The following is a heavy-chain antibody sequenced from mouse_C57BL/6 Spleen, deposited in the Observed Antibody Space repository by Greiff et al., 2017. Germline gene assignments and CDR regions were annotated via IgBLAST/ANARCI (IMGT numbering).Heavy chain of an antibody. CDR3: ARDYYGNSYAMDY. CDR1: GYTFTSYW. J-gene: IGHJ4*01. V-gene: IGHV1-64*01. Sequence: QVKLQQPGAELVKPGASVKLSCKASGYTFTSYWMHWVKQRPGQGLEWIGMIHPNSGSTNYNEKFKSKATLTVDKSSSTAYMQLSSLTSEDSAVYYCARDYYGNSYAMDYWGQGTSVTVSS. D-gene: IGHD2-1*01. CDR2: IHPNSGST.